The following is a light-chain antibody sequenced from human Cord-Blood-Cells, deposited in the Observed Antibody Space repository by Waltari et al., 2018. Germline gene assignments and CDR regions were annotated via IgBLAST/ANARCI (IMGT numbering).Light chain of an antibody. CDR3: QHSYSTLYT. Sequence: DIQMTQSPSPLSASVGDRVTITCRASQSISSYLNWYQPKPGKAPKLLIYAASSLQSGVSSRCSGSGAGTDFTLTISSLQPEDVATYYCQHSYSTLYTFGQGTKLEIK. J-gene: IGKJ2*01. CDR1: QSISSY. V-gene: IGKV1-39*01. CDR2: AAS.